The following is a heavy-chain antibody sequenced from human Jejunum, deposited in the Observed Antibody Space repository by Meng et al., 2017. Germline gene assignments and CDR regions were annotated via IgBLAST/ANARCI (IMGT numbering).Heavy chain of an antibody. D-gene: IGHD3-10*01. CDR2: ISSGDST. J-gene: IGHJ3*02. CDR1: GFTSGRHA. V-gene: IGHV3-23*01. CDR3: AKSSPYGDAFDM. Sequence: GGSLRLSCAASGFTSGRHAMNWVRQAPGRGLEWVSVISSGDSTHYAESVQGRFSISRGNSGNTVYLQMNSLRVDDSAVYYCAKSSPYGDAFDMWGQGTVVTVSS.